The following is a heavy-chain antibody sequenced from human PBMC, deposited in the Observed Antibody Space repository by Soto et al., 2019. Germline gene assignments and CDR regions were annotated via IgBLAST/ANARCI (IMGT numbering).Heavy chain of an antibody. Sequence: QVQLVQSGAEVKKPGASVKVSCKASGYTFTSYDINWVRQATGQGLEWMGWMNPNSGNTGYAQKFQCRVTMTSNISISTAYMELGSLRSEATAVYYCARWPDGYYYYGMDVWGQGTMVTVSS. CDR1: GYTFTSYD. CDR3: ARWPDGYYYYGMDV. V-gene: IGHV1-8*01. CDR2: MNPNSGNT. J-gene: IGHJ6*02.